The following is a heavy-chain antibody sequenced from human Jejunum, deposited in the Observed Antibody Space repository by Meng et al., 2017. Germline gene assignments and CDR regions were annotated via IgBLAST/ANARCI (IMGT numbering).Heavy chain of an antibody. CDR3: ARGAVTGQRSDF. CDR1: GFTFGSYW. Sequence: VLLVWSGGGLVKPGGTLRLSGAASGFTFGSYWLHWVRQVPGKGLVWVSRINSDGSSTSYADSVKGRFSISRDNAKNTLSLQMNSLRAEDTAVYYCARGAVTGQRSDFWGQGTLVTVSS. CDR2: INSDGSST. D-gene: IGHD2-21*02. J-gene: IGHJ4*02. V-gene: IGHV3-74*02.